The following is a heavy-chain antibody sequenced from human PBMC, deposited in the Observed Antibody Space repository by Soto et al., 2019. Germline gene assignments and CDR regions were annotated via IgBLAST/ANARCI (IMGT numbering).Heavy chain of an antibody. Sequence: PGGSLRLSCAASGFTFSSYAINWVRQAPGKGREWVSAISGSGGSTYYADSVKGRFTISRDNSKNTLYLQMNSLRAEDTAVYYCAKSHVTGGYYFYYGMDVWGQGTTVTVSS. CDR2: ISGSGGST. J-gene: IGHJ6*02. CDR3: AKSHVTGGYYFYYGMDV. D-gene: IGHD3-10*01. CDR1: GFTFSSYA. V-gene: IGHV3-23*01.